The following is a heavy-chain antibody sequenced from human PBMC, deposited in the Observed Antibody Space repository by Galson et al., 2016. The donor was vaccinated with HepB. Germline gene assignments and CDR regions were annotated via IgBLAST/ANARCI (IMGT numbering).Heavy chain of an antibody. CDR2: IWYDGSNK. CDR1: GFTFSSHG. V-gene: IGHV3-33*01. J-gene: IGHJ6*02. CDR3: ARDAIRQWLLREIYGMDV. Sequence: SLRLSCAASGFTFSSHGMHWVRQAPGKGLEWVAAIWYDGSNKYYADSVKGRFTISRDNSKSTLYLQMNSLRAEDTAVYYCARDAIRQWLLREIYGMDVWGQGTTVTVSS. D-gene: IGHD6-19*01.